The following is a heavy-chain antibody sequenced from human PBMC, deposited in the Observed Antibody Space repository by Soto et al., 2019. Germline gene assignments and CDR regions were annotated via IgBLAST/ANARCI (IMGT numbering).Heavy chain of an antibody. V-gene: IGHV3-21*01. Sequence: GGPLRLSCAASGFTFSSYAMHWVRQSPGKGLEWVSSIGRRSDIYYADSVKGRFTISRDNAKNSVSLQMNSLRDEDTAVYYCAREETAWPLAYGLDVWGQGTTVTVSS. D-gene: IGHD2-21*02. CDR1: GFTFSSYA. CDR3: AREETAWPLAYGLDV. J-gene: IGHJ6*02. CDR2: IGRRSDI.